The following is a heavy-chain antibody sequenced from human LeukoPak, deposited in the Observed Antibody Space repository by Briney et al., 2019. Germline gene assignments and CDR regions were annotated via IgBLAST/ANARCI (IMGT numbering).Heavy chain of an antibody. Sequence: PGGSLRLSCAASGFTFSSYEMNWVRRAPGKGREWVSYISNSGSTIYYADSVKGRFTISRDNAKNSLYLQMNSLRAEDTAVYYCASQAGWLDPWGQGTLVTVSS. CDR1: GFTFSSYE. CDR2: ISNSGSTI. J-gene: IGHJ5*02. V-gene: IGHV3-48*03. CDR3: ASQAGWLDP.